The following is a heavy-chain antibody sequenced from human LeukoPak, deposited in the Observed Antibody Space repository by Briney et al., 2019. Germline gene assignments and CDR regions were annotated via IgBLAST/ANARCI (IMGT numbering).Heavy chain of an antibody. Sequence: RASVKVSCKASGYTFTGYYMHWVRQAPGQGLEWMGWINPNSGGTNYAQKFQGRVTMTRDTSISTAYMELSRLRSDDTAVYYCARDGIAVAGRVWSDPWGQGTLVTVSS. D-gene: IGHD6-19*01. J-gene: IGHJ5*02. CDR2: INPNSGGT. CDR3: ARDGIAVAGRVWSDP. V-gene: IGHV1-2*02. CDR1: GYTFTGYY.